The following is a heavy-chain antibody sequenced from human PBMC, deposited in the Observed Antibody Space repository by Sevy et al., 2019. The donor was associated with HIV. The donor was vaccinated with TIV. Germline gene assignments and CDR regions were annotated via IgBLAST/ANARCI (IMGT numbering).Heavy chain of an antibody. Sequence: GGSLRLSCAASGLTVSSNYMSWVRQSPGKGLEWVSVIYSGGSTDYADSVKGRFTISRDNSKNTLYLQMNSLRAEDTAVYYCARSGGIYDSGPLDYWGQGTLVTVSS. CDR1: GLTVSSNY. V-gene: IGHV3-53*01. CDR3: ARSGGIYDSGPLDY. CDR2: IYSGGST. D-gene: IGHD3-22*01. J-gene: IGHJ4*02.